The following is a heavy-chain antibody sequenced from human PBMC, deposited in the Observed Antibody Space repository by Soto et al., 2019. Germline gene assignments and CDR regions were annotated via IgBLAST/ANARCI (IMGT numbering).Heavy chain of an antibody. CDR3: ARSNCGGDCYFHWFDP. CDR1: GGTFSSNA. J-gene: IGHJ5*02. CDR2: IIPIFGTA. V-gene: IGHV1-69*13. Sequence: GPSVKVSCKASGGTFSSNAISWVRQAPGQGLEWMGGIIPIFGTANYAQKFQGRVTITADESTSTAYMELSSLRSEDTTVYYCARSNCGGDCYFHWFDPWGQGTLVTVSS. D-gene: IGHD2-21*02.